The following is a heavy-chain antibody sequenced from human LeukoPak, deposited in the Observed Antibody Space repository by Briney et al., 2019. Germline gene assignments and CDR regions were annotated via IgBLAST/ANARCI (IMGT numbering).Heavy chain of an antibody. V-gene: IGHV4-61*02. CDR3: AREPYDILTGYPDY. Sequence: SQTLSLTCTVSGGSISSGSYYWSWIRQPAGKGLEWIGRIYTSGSTNYNPSLKSRVTISVDTSKNQFSLKLSSVTAADTAVYYCAREPYDILTGYPDYWGQGTLVTVSS. CDR2: IYTSGST. CDR1: GGSISSGSYY. D-gene: IGHD3-9*01. J-gene: IGHJ4*02.